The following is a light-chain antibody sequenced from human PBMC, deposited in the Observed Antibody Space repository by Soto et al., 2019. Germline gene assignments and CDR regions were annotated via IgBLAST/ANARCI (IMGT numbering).Light chain of an antibody. CDR1: QSVSSSY. CDR2: GAL. V-gene: IGKV3-20*01. Sequence: EIVLTQSPGTLSLSPGERATLSCRASQSVSSSYLAWYQQKPGQAPRLLIYGALSRATGIPDRFSGSGSGPDFTLTIRRVEPEDFAVYYCQQYGSSPWTFGQGTKVEIK. J-gene: IGKJ1*01. CDR3: QQYGSSPWT.